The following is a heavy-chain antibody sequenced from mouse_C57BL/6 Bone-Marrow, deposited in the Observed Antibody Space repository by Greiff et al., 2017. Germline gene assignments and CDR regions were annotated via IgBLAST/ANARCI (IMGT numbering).Heavy chain of an antibody. CDR1: GYTFTSYW. CDR2: IDPSDSYT. CDR3: ARDRDFGSWFAY. D-gene: IGHD1-1*01. J-gene: IGHJ3*01. Sequence: QVHVKQPGAELVMPGASVKLSCKASGYTFTSYWMHWVKQRPGQGLEWIGEIDPSDSYTNYNQKFKGKSTLTVDKSSSTAYMQLSSLTSEDSAVYDCARDRDFGSWFAYWGQGTLVTVSA. V-gene: IGHV1-69*01.